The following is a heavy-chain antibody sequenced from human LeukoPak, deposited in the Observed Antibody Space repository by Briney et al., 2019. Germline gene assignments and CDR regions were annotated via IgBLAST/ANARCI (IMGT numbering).Heavy chain of an antibody. Sequence: SETLSLTCAVSGYSISSGYYWGWIRQPPGKGLEWIGSIYHSGSTYYNPSLKSRVTTSVDTSKNQFSLELTSVTAADTAVYYCAREDYGDYEMGLWGQGTLVTVSS. CDR3: AREDYGDYEMGL. CDR1: GYSISSGYY. J-gene: IGHJ4*02. V-gene: IGHV4-38-2*02. CDR2: IYHSGST. D-gene: IGHD4-17*01.